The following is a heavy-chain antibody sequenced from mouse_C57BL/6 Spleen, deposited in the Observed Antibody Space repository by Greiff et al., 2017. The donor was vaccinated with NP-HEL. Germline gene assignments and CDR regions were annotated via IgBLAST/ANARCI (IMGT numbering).Heavy chain of an antibody. V-gene: IGHV1-22*01. D-gene: IGHD2-1*01. Sequence: EVQLQQSGPELVKPGASVKMSCKASGYTFTDYNMHWVKQSHGKSLEWIGYINPNNGGTSYNQKFKGKATLTVNKSSSTAYMGLRSLTSEDAAVYYCASIYGNPAWLAYWGQGTLVTVSA. CDR1: GYTFTDYN. J-gene: IGHJ3*01. CDR3: ASIYGNPAWLAY. CDR2: INPNNGGT.